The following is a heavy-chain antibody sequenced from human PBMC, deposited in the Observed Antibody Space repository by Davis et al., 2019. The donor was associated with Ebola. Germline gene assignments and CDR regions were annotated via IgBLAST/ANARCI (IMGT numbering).Heavy chain of an antibody. V-gene: IGHV3-23*01. CDR3: AKDTSNIWFDI. D-gene: IGHD1-26*01. CDR2: LGTSADT. CDR1: GFLFRNYV. J-gene: IGHJ3*02. Sequence: GGSLRLSCPASGFLFRNYVMSWVRQAPGKGLEWVSTLGTSADTYYADSVKGRFTISRDNSKNTLYLQMNGLRVEDTAIYYCAKDTSNIWFDIWGQGTMVTVSS.